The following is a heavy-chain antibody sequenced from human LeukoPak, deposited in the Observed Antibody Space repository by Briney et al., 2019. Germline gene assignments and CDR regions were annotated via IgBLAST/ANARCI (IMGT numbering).Heavy chain of an antibody. CDR2: IYTSGST. D-gene: IGHD3-3*01. CDR3: ARARSDFWSGYLSSPTFGYYYGMDV. J-gene: IGHJ6*02. V-gene: IGHV4-4*07. CDR1: GGSISSYY. Sequence: SSETLSLTCTVSGGSISSYYWSWIRQPAGKGLEWIGRIYTSGSTNYNPSLKSRVTMSVDTSKNQFSLKLSSVTAADTAVYYCARARSDFWSGYLSSPTFGYYYGMDVWGQGTTVTVSS.